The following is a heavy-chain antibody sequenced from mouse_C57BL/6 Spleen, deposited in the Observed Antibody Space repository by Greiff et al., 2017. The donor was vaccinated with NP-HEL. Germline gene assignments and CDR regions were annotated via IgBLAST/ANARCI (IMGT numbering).Heavy chain of an antibody. J-gene: IGHJ3*01. CDR2: INPSTGGT. Sequence: VQLKQSGPELVKPGASVKISCKASGYSFTGYYMNWVKQSPEKSLEWIGEINPSTGGTTYNQKFKAKATLTVDKSSSTAYMQLKSLTSEDSAVYYCARSSHDGYPTWFAYWGQGTLVTVSA. CDR3: ARSSHDGYPTWFAY. V-gene: IGHV1-42*01. CDR1: GYSFTGYY. D-gene: IGHD2-3*01.